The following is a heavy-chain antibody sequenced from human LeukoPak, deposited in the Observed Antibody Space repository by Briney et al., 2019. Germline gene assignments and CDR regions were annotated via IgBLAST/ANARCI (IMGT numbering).Heavy chain of an antibody. J-gene: IGHJ3*02. CDR2: ISSSSSNI. CDR3: ARDFCGGGSCYFAGAFDI. Sequence: PGGSLRLSCAASGFTFSNYAMNWVRQAPGKGLEWVSSISSSSSNIYYADSVRGRFTISRDNAKNSLYLQMNSLRVEDTAVYYCARDFCGGGSCYFAGAFDIWGQGTMVTVFS. V-gene: IGHV3-21*01. CDR1: GFTFSNYA. D-gene: IGHD2-15*01.